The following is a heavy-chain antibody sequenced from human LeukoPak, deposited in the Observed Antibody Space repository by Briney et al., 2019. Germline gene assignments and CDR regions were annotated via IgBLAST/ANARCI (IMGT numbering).Heavy chain of an antibody. D-gene: IGHD2-21*02. Sequence: GGSLRLSCAASGFTFSSYRMTWVRQAPGKGLEWVSSISSSSSYIYYADSVKGRFTISRDNAKNSLYLQMNSLRAEDTAVYYCAKGPVVTLDSWGQGTLVSVSS. CDR1: GFTFSSYR. J-gene: IGHJ4*02. V-gene: IGHV3-21*04. CDR2: ISSSSSYI. CDR3: AKGPVVTLDS.